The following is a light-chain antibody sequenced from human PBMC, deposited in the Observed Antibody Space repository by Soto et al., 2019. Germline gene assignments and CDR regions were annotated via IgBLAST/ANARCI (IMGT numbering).Light chain of an antibody. J-gene: IGKJ5*01. CDR1: QGISNY. CDR2: DAS. V-gene: IGKV1-33*01. Sequence: DIQMSQSPSSLSANVGDRVTITCRSSQGISNYLNWYQQKPGKAPKLLIYDASNLETGVPSRFSGSGSGTDFTFTISSLQPEDIATYYCQQYDNLPITFGQGTRLEI. CDR3: QQYDNLPIT.